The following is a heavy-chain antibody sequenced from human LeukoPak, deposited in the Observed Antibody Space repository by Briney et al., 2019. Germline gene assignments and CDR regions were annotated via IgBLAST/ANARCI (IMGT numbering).Heavy chain of an antibody. Sequence: PSQTLSLTCTVSGGSISSGSYYWSWIRQPAGKGLEWIGRIYTSGSTNYNPSLKSRVTISVDTSKNQFSLKLSSVTAADTAVYYCARWWLVGSFDIWGQGTMVTVSS. J-gene: IGHJ3*02. D-gene: IGHD6-19*01. V-gene: IGHV4-61*02. CDR3: ARWWLVGSFDI. CDR1: GGSISSGSYY. CDR2: IYTSGST.